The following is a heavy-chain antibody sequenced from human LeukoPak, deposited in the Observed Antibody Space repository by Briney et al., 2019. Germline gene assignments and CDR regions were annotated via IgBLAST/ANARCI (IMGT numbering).Heavy chain of an antibody. J-gene: IGHJ4*02. Sequence: GGSLRLSCAASGFTFNDYYMTWIRQAPGKGLEWVSYISSSGTTIYYADSVKGRFTISRDNAKSSLYLQMNSLRAEDTAVYYCARDRFSGSYPLDYWGQGTLVTVSS. CDR3: ARDRFSGSYPLDY. D-gene: IGHD1-26*01. CDR1: GFTFNDYY. CDR2: ISSSGTTI. V-gene: IGHV3-11*01.